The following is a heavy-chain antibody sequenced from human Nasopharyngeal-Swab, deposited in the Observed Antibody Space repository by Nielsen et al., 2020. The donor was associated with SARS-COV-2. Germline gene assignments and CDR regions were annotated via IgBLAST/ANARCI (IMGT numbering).Heavy chain of an antibody. CDR1: GFTFSSYA. V-gene: IGHV3-23*01. Sequence: GESLKISCAASGFTFSSYAMSWVRQAPGKGLEWVSAISGSGGSTYYADSVKGRFTISRDNSKNTLYLQMNSLRAEDTAVYYCAKDGGNSPYHYYGMDVWGQGTTVTVSS. J-gene: IGHJ6*02. CDR2: ISGSGGST. D-gene: IGHD4-23*01. CDR3: AKDGGNSPYHYYGMDV.